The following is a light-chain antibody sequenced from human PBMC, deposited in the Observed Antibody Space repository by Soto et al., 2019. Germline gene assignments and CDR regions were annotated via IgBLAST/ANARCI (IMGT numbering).Light chain of an antibody. CDR3: STYVGSKII. J-gene: IGLJ2*01. V-gene: IGLV2-8*01. CDR1: RSDVGANDY. CDR2: EVS. Sequence: QSVLTQPPSASGSPGQSVTISCTGTRSDVGANDYVSWYQQHPGKAPKIMIYEVSKRPSGVPDRFSGSKSGNTASLTVSGLQAEDEADYYCSTYVGSKIIFGGGTKLTVL.